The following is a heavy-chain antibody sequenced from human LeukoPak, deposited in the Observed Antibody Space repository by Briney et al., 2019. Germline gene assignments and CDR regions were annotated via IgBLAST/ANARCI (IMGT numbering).Heavy chain of an antibody. V-gene: IGHV1-69*04. Sequence: SVKVSCKASGGTFSSYAISWVRQAPGQGLEWMGRIIPTLGIANYAQKFQGRVTITADKSTSTAYMELSSLRSEDTAVYYCAKVPVAAAGTTPIDYWGQGTLVTVSS. CDR1: GGTFSSYA. D-gene: IGHD6-13*01. CDR3: AKVPVAAAGTTPIDY. CDR2: IIPTLGIA. J-gene: IGHJ4*02.